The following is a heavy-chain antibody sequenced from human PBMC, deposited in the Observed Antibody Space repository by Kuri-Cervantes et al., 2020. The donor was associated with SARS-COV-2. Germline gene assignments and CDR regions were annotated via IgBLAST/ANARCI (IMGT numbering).Heavy chain of an antibody. CDR2: ISAYNGNT. J-gene: IGHJ4*02. V-gene: IGHV1-18*01. Sequence: ASVKVSCKASGYTFTSYGISWVRQAPGQGLEWMGWISAYNGNTNYAQKLQGRVTMTTDTSTSTAYMEPRSLRSDDTAVYYCARDPTWSRYYYDSSGSYYFDYWGQGTLVTVSS. CDR3: ARDPTWSRYYYDSSGSYYFDY. CDR1: GYTFTSYG. D-gene: IGHD3-22*01.